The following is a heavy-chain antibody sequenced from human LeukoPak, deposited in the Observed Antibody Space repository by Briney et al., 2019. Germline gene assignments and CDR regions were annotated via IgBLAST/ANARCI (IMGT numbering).Heavy chain of an antibody. CDR3: ARDRGGYGFFDY. Sequence: GGSLRLSCAATGFTFSSYWMHWVRQAPGKGLVWVSRINSDGSSTSYADSVKGRFTISRDNAKNSLYLQMNSLRAEDTAVYYCARDRGGYGFFDYWGQGTLVTVSS. CDR2: INSDGSST. D-gene: IGHD5-12*01. CDR1: GFTFSSYW. J-gene: IGHJ4*02. V-gene: IGHV3-74*01.